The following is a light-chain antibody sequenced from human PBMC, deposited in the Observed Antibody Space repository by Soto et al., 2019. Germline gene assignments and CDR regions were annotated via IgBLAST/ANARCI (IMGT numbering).Light chain of an antibody. CDR1: QDIKHY. Sequence: DIQMTQSPASLSASVGDRVTITCQASQDIKHYLNWYQQKPGKAPKLLIYTASNLQSGVPSRFSGSGSGTDFALTISSLQPEDSAAYYCQQSHSSPLSFGGGTKVEFK. CDR3: QQSHSSPLS. J-gene: IGKJ4*01. V-gene: IGKV1-39*01. CDR2: TAS.